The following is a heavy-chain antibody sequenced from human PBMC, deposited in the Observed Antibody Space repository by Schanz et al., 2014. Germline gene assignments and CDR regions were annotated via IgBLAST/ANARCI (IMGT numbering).Heavy chain of an antibody. Sequence: QVQVEQSGPEVKKPGASVTVSCQASGYTFSFTSYNVHWVRQAPGQGLEWMGYINSSGGGTSYAQKFQDRLTMTRDASTSTVYMELSSLRSEDTAVYYCARGGSMVQEINFAYWGQGTLVTVSS. CDR1: GYTFSFTSYN. V-gene: IGHV1-46*03. D-gene: IGHD3-10*01. J-gene: IGHJ4*02. CDR3: ARGGSMVQEINFAY. CDR2: INSSGGGT.